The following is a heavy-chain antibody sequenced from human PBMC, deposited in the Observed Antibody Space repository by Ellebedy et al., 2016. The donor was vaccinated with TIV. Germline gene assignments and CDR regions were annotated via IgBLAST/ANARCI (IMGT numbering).Heavy chain of an antibody. CDR3: ARVRRGSSGMDV. D-gene: IGHD3-22*01. CDR1: GYTFTANY. J-gene: IGHJ6*02. Sequence: ASVKVSCKASGYTFTANYMHWVRQAPGQGLEWMGWINPDSGSTNFAQRFQSRVTMTRDTSVNTAYMELSRLESDDTATYYCARVRRGSSGMDVWGQGTTVTVS. CDR2: INPDSGST. V-gene: IGHV1-2*02.